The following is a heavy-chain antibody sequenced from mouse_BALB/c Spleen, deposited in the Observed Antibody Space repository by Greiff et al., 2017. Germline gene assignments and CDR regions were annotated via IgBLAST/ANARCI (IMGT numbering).Heavy chain of an antibody. CDR3: AREGDYDDEGAYYYAMDY. Sequence: VQLKESGPGLVKPSQSLSLTCSVTGYSITSGYYWNWIRQFPGNKLEWMGYISYDGSNNYNPSLKNRISITRDTSKNQFFLKLNSVTTEDTATYYCAREGDYDDEGAYYYAMDYWGQGTSVTVSS. D-gene: IGHD2-4*01. CDR1: GYSITSGYY. J-gene: IGHJ4*01. CDR2: ISYDGSN. V-gene: IGHV3-6*02.